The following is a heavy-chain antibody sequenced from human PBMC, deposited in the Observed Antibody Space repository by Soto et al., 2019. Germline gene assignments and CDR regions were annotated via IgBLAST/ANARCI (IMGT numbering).Heavy chain of an antibody. CDR3: AREESYCSSTSCRNQGGVSFDY. V-gene: IGHV1-2*02. Sequence: QVQLVQSGAEVKKPGASVKVSCKASGYTFTGYYMHWVRQAPGQGLEWMGWINPNSGGTNYAQKFQGRVTMTRDTSISTAYMELSRLRSDDTAVYYCAREESYCSSTSCRNQGGVSFDYWGQGTLVTVSS. J-gene: IGHJ4*02. CDR2: INPNSGGT. CDR1: GYTFTGYY. D-gene: IGHD2-2*01.